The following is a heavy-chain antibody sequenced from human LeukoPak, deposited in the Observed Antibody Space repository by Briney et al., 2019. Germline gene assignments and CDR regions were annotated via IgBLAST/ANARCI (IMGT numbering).Heavy chain of an antibody. V-gene: IGHV3-23*01. CDR3: AKILADSSSGY. J-gene: IGHJ4*02. CDR2: ISGSGRST. Sequence: PGGSLRLSCATSGFTFSTYAMTWVRQAPGKGLEWVSSISGSGRSTYYADSVKGRFTVSRDNSRNTLFLQMNSLRVEETVVYYCAKILADSSSGYWGQGTLVTVSS. D-gene: IGHD6-6*01. CDR1: GFTFSTYA.